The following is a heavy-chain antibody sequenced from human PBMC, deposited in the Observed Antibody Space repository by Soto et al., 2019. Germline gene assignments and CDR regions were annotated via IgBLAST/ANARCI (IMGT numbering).Heavy chain of an antibody. CDR1: GGSISSGGYY. CDR2: IYYSGST. J-gene: IGHJ4*02. D-gene: IGHD4-17*01. CDR3: AKSVAYGDYFDY. Sequence: PSETLSLTCTVSGGSISSGGYYWSWIRQHPGKGLEWIGYIYYSGSTYYNPSLKSRVTISVDTSKNQFSLKLSSVTAADTAVYYCAKSVAYGDYFDYWGQGTLVTVAS. V-gene: IGHV4-31*03.